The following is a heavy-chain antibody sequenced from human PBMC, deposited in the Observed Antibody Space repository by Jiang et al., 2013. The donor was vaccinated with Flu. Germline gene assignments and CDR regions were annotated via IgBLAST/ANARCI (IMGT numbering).Heavy chain of an antibody. CDR1: SITGYY. CDR3: ARNAAAGTLHWFDP. V-gene: IGHV4-59*01. D-gene: IGHD6-13*01. CDR2: IYYSGTT. J-gene: IGHJ5*02. Sequence: SITGYYWSWIRQPPGKGLEWIGYIYYSGTTNYNPSLKSRVTISLDTSKNQFSLKVSSVTAADTAVYYCARNAAAGTLHWFDPWGQGTLVTVSS.